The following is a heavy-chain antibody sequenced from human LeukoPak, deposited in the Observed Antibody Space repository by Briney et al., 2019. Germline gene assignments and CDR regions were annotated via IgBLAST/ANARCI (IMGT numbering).Heavy chain of an antibody. V-gene: IGHV3-49*04. CDR2: IASETYGGTA. J-gene: IGHJ4*02. CDR1: GFTFGDYA. Sequence: GGSLRLSCTASGFTFGDYAMTWVRQAPGKGLEWVGFIASETYGGTAEYAAAVKGRFTISRDDSKSIAYLQMNSLKTEDTAVYYCTRDQTPYYWGQGTLVTVSS. CDR3: TRDQTPYY.